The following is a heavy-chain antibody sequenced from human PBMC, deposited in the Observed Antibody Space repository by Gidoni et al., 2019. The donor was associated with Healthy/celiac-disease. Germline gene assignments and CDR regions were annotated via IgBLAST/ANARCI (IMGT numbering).Heavy chain of an antibody. CDR2: ISSSGSTI. J-gene: IGHJ4*02. Sequence: QVQLVESGGGLVKPGGSVSLPCAASGFPFSHYYMSWILQAPGTGLDWVSYISSSGSTIYYADSVKGRFTISRDNAKNSLYLQMNSLRAEDTAVYYCARDALYDFWSGTSHDDYWGQGTLVTVSS. CDR1: GFPFSHYY. CDR3: ARDALYDFWSGTSHDDY. D-gene: IGHD3-3*01. V-gene: IGHV3-11*01.